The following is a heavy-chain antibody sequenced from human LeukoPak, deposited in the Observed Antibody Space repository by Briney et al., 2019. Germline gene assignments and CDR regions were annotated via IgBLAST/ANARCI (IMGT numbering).Heavy chain of an antibody. CDR2: FDPEDGET. CDR3: ATDRWELPLDY. Sequence: ASVKVSCKASGGTFSSYAISWVRQAPGQGLEWMGGFDPEDGETIYAQKFQGRVTMTEDTSTDTAYMELSSLRSEDTAVYYCATDRWELPLDYWGQGTLVTVSS. D-gene: IGHD2-15*01. CDR1: GGTFSSYA. V-gene: IGHV1-24*01. J-gene: IGHJ4*02.